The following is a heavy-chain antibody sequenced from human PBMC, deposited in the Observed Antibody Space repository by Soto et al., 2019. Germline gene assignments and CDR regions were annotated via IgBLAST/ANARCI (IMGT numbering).Heavy chain of an antibody. D-gene: IGHD1-1*01. Sequence: EVQLVESGGGLVQPWGSLRLSCAASGFTFSSYWMSWVRQAPGKGLEWVANIKQDGSEKYYVDSVKGRITISRDNAKNSLYLHMNSLRAEDTAVYYWASSGYNWNGDYFDYWGQGPLVPVSS. CDR3: ASSGYNWNGDYFDY. V-gene: IGHV3-7*01. CDR1: GFTFSSYW. CDR2: IKQDGSEK. J-gene: IGHJ4*02.